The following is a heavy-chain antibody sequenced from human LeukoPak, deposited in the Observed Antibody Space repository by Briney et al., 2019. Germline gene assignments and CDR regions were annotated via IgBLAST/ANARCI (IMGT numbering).Heavy chain of an antibody. CDR3: ARGVRGSSWVSFDY. CDR2: FSGSGGST. CDR1: GFILSNSW. Sequence: GGSLRLSCAASGFILSNSWMTWVRQAPGKGLEWVSSFSGSGGSTYYADSVKGRFTISRDNSKYTLYLQMNSLRAEDTVVYYCARGVRGSSWVSFDYWGQGTLVTVSS. V-gene: IGHV3-23*01. J-gene: IGHJ4*02. D-gene: IGHD6-13*01.